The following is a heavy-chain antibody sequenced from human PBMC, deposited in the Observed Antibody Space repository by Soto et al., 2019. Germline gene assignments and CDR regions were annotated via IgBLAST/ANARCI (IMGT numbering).Heavy chain of an antibody. CDR1: GAALNSGNYY. V-gene: IGHV4-31*03. CDR3: ARLRIATNNYKWFDP. J-gene: IGHJ5*02. D-gene: IGHD2-21*01. Sequence: PSETLSLTCSVSGAALNSGNYYWSWIRQVPGKGLEWIGHIYGTGAVDYNPPLRDRITISQDTSERQFSLNLRLVTAADTAVYYCARLRIATNNYKWFDPWGQGTLVTVSS. CDR2: IYGTGAV.